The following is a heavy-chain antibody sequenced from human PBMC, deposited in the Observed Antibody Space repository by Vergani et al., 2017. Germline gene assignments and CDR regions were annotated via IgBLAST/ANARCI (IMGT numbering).Heavy chain of an antibody. V-gene: IGHV3-30*18. CDR2: ISYDGSNK. J-gene: IGHJ4*02. CDR1: GFTFSSSG. D-gene: IGHD3-3*01. CDR3: AKEDYDFWSGYYKYFDY. Sequence: QVQLVESGGGVVQPGRSLRLSCAASGFTFSSSGMHWVRQAPGKGLEWVAVISYDGSNKYYADSVKGRFTISRDNSKNTLYLQMNSLRAEDTAVYYCAKEDYDFWSGYYKYFDYWGQGTLVTVSS.